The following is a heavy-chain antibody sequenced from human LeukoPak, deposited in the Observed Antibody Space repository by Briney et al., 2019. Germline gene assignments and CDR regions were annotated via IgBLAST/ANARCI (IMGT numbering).Heavy chain of an antibody. J-gene: IGHJ4*02. D-gene: IGHD6-6*01. CDR1: GYSISSGYY. Sequence: PSETLSLTCAVSGYSISSGYYWGWIRQPPGKGLEWIGSIYHSGSTYYNPSLKSRVTISVDTSKNQFSLELSSVTAADTAVYYCARQGIAARIYFDYWGQGTLVTVSS. CDR3: ARQGIAARIYFDY. CDR2: IYHSGST. V-gene: IGHV4-38-2*01.